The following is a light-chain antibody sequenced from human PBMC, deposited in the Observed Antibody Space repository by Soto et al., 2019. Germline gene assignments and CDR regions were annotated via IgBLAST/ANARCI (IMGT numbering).Light chain of an antibody. Sequence: DIQMTQSPSSLSASVGDRFTITCRASQSISSYLNWYQQKPGKAPKLLIYAASSLQSGVPSRFSGSGSGTDLTLTISSLQPEDFATYYCQQSYSTPPTFGQGTKVDIK. V-gene: IGKV1-39*01. CDR1: QSISSY. CDR2: AAS. J-gene: IGKJ1*01. CDR3: QQSYSTPPT.